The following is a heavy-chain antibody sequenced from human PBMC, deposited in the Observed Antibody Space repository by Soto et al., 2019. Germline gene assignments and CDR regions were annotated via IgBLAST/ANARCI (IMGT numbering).Heavy chain of an antibody. CDR2: IYYSGST. V-gene: IGHV4-39*01. Sequence: SETLSLTCTVTGDSINNRSYYWGWICQPRGMGLEWIGSIYYSGSTYNNPSLKSRVSMSVDTSKNQFSLKLRSVTAADTALYYCAGQRTSVVTQAYFDSWGQGSLVT. CDR3: AGQRTSVVTQAYFDS. D-gene: IGHD2-21*02. J-gene: IGHJ4*02. CDR1: GDSINNRSYY.